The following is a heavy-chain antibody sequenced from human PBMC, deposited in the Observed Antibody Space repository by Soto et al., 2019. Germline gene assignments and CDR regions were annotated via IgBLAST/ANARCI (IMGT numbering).Heavy chain of an antibody. J-gene: IGHJ6*02. Sequence: PVESLKISGNGSGYSFTSYWISWVRQMPGKGLEWMGRIDPSDSYTNYSPSFQGHVTISADKSISTAYLQWSSLKASDTAMYYCARLSKVVVAVYGMDVWGQGTTVTVSS. V-gene: IGHV5-10-1*01. CDR3: ARLSKVVVAVYGMDV. CDR1: GYSFTSYW. CDR2: IDPSDSYT. D-gene: IGHD2-15*01.